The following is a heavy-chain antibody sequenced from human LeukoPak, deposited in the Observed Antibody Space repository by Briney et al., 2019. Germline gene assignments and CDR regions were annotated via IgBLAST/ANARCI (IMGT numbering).Heavy chain of an antibody. CDR3: AKDLRYYDSSGSVDY. CDR2: ISYDGSNK. Sequence: PGRSLRLSCAASGFTFSSYGMHWVRQAPGKGLEWVAVISYDGSNKYYADSVKGRFTISRDNSKNTLYLQMNSLRAEDTAVYYCAKDLRYYDSSGSVDYWGQGTLVTVSS. D-gene: IGHD3-22*01. V-gene: IGHV3-30*18. CDR1: GFTFSSYG. J-gene: IGHJ4*02.